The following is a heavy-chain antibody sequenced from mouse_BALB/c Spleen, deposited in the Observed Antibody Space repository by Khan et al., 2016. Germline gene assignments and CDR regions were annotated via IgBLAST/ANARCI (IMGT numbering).Heavy chain of an antibody. Sequence: VQLQESGAELAKPGASVKMSCKASGYTFTSYWMHWVKQRPGQGLEWIGYINPSTGYTESNQKFKDKATLTADKSSSTAYMQLSSLTSEDSAVYYCARKATWNFDYWGEGTTLTVA. J-gene: IGHJ2*01. V-gene: IGHV1-7*01. CDR3: ARKATWNFDY. CDR2: INPSTGYT. CDR1: GYTFTSYW.